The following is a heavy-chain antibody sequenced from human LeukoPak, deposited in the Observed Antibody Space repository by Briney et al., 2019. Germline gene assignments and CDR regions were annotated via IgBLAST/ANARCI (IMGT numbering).Heavy chain of an antibody. J-gene: IGHJ4*02. Sequence: SGGSLRLSCAASGFTFNNAWMTWVRQAPGKGLEWVGRIKSETDGGTTDYAAPVKGRFTFSRDDSKTTLYLQMDSLKTEDTAVYYRSTDLGGACCQNYWGQGTLVTVSS. CDR2: IKSETDGGTT. CDR1: GFTFNNAW. V-gene: IGHV3-15*01. CDR3: STDLGGACCQNY. D-gene: IGHD2-21*02.